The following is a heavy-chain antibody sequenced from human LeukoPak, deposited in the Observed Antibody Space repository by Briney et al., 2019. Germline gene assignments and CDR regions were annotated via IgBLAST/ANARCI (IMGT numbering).Heavy chain of an antibody. CDR3: ARATTLGPAAMIEGAFDI. CDR1: GFTFSSYS. D-gene: IGHD2-2*01. CDR2: ISSSSSYI. Sequence: GGSLRLSCAASGFTFSSYSMNWVRQAPGKGLEWVSSISSSSSYIYYADSVKGRFTISRDNAKNSLYLQMNSLRAEDTAVYYCARATTLGPAAMIEGAFDIWGQRTMVTVSS. V-gene: IGHV3-21*01. J-gene: IGHJ3*02.